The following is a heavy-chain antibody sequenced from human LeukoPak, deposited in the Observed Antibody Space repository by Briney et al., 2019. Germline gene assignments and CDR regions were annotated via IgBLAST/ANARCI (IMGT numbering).Heavy chain of an antibody. CDR1: GYTFTSYG. Sequence: ASVKVSCKASGYTFTSYGISWVRQAPGQGLEWMGWISAYNGNTNYAQKLQGRVTMTTDTSTSTAYMELRSLRSDDTAVYYCARAERYSGYGSLASWGQGTLVTVSS. D-gene: IGHD5-12*01. J-gene: IGHJ5*02. CDR3: ARAERYSGYGSLAS. V-gene: IGHV1-18*01. CDR2: ISAYNGNT.